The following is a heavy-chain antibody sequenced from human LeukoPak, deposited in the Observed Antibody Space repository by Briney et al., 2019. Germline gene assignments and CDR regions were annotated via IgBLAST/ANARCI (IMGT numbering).Heavy chain of an antibody. Sequence: GGSLRLSCAASGFTFSSYGIHWVRQAPGKGLEWVAVISYDGSNKYYADSVKGRFTISRDNSKNTLYLQMNSLRAEDTAVYYCAKELLWFGEYPNGFDYWGQGTLVTVSS. J-gene: IGHJ4*02. D-gene: IGHD3-10*01. V-gene: IGHV3-30*18. CDR2: ISYDGSNK. CDR3: AKELLWFGEYPNGFDY. CDR1: GFTFSSYG.